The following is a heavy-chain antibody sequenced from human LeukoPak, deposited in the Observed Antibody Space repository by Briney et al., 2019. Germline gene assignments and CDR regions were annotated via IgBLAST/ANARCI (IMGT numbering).Heavy chain of an antibody. Sequence: PGGSLRLSCAASGFTFNKAWMSWVHLAPGKGLEWVGRIKNKGDGGTTDYAAPVKGRFTVSGDDSKSTLYLQMNSLKTEDTAVYYCTTSGTPFEYWGQGTLVTVSS. V-gene: IGHV3-15*01. CDR1: GFTFNKAW. D-gene: IGHD3-10*01. CDR2: IKNKGDGGTT. J-gene: IGHJ4*02. CDR3: TTSGTPFEY.